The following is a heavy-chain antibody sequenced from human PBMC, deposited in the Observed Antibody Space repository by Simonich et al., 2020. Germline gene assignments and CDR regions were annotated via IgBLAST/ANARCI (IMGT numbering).Heavy chain of an antibody. Sequence: EVQLVESGGGLVQPGGSLRLSCAASGFTFSSYAMNWVRRAPGKGLEWVSYSSSRGSTIYYADSGKGRFTISRDNAKNSLYLQMNSLRAEDTAVYYCARDGSSYFDYWGQGTLVTVSS. CDR3: ARDGSSYFDY. V-gene: IGHV3-48*03. J-gene: IGHJ4*02. CDR1: GFTFSSYA. CDR2: SSSRGSTI. D-gene: IGHD2-15*01.